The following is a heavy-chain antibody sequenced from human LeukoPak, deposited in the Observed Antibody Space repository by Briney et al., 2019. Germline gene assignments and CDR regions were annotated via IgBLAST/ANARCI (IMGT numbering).Heavy chain of an antibody. CDR2: IYYSGST. Sequence: PSETLSLTCTVSGGFISSYYWSWIRQPPGKGLEWIGYIYYSGSTNYNPSLKSRVTISVDTSKNQFSLKLSSVTAADTAVYYCARQSISGSSLSYFDYWGQGTLVNVSS. CDR3: ARQSISGSSLSYFDY. J-gene: IGHJ4*02. V-gene: IGHV4-59*01. D-gene: IGHD3-22*01. CDR1: GGFISSYY.